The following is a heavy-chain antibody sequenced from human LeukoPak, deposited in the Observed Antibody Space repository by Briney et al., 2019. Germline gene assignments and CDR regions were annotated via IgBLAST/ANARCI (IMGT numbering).Heavy chain of an antibody. CDR2: INPNSGGT. CDR3: ARDKGGSYFLLDY. J-gene: IGHJ4*02. CDR1: GYTFTSYD. D-gene: IGHD1-26*01. Sequence: ASVKVSCKASGYTFTSYDINWVRQAPGQGLEWMGWINPNSGGTNYAQKFQGRVTMTRDTSISTAYMELSRLRSDDTAVYYCARDKGGSYFLLDYWGQGTLVTVSS. V-gene: IGHV1-2*02.